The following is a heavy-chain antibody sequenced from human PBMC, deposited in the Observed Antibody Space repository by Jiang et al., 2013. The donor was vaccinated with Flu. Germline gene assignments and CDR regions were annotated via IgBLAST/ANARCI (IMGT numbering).Heavy chain of an antibody. CDR3: ARELPAYSSSWAGYFDF. V-gene: IGHV4-39*01. D-gene: IGHD6-13*01. J-gene: IGHJ4*02. CDR1: SSNSY. Sequence: SSNSYWDWIRQPPGKGLEWIGSIYYSGTTHYNPSLRSRVSISMDTSKSQFSLKLNSVTAADTAVYYCARELPAYSSSWAGYFDFWGQGTLVTVSS. CDR2: IYYSGTT.